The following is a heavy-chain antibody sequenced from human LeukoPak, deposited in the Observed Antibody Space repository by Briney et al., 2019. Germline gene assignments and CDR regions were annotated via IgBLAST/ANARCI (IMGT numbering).Heavy chain of an antibody. CDR2: INPNSGGT. V-gene: IGHV1-2*02. CDR1: GYTFTGYY. CDR3: ARGPNYYDSSGYQDY. Sequence: GASVKVSCKASGYTFTGYYMHWVRQAPGQGLEWMGWINPNSGGTNYAQKFQGRVAMTRDTSISTAYMELSRLRSDDTAVYYCARGPNYYDSSGYQDYWGQGTLVTVSS. D-gene: IGHD3-22*01. J-gene: IGHJ4*02.